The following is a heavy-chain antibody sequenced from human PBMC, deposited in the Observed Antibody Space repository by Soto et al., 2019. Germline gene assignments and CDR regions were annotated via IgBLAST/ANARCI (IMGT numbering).Heavy chain of an antibody. Sequence: EVQLVESGGGLVKPGGSLRLSCAASGFTFSGYSMNWVRQAPGKGREWVSSISSSSSYIYDSDSVKGRFTISRDNAKHSLYLQMNSLRAEDTAVYYCARVAATVTTVNWFDPWGQGTLVTVSS. CDR1: GFTFSGYS. V-gene: IGHV3-21*01. D-gene: IGHD4-17*01. J-gene: IGHJ5*02. CDR3: ARVAATVTTVNWFDP. CDR2: ISSSSSYI.